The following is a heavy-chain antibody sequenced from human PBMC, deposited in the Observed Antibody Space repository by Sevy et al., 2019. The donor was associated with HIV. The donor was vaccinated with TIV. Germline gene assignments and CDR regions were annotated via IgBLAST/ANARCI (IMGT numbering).Heavy chain of an antibody. CDR1: GGSISSYY. CDR2: IYYSGST. D-gene: IGHD6-19*01. CDR3: ARDDMAGGGLDY. Sequence: SETLSLTCTVSGGSISSYYWSRIRQPPWKGLEWIGYIYYSGSTNYNPSLKSRVTISVDTSKNQFSLKLSSVTAADTAMYYCARDDMAGGGLDYWGQGTLVTVSS. J-gene: IGHJ4*02. V-gene: IGHV4-59*01.